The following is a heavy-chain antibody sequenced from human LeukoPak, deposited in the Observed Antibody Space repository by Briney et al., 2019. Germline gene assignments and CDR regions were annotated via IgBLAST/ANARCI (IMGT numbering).Heavy chain of an antibody. Sequence: SETLSLTCAVYGGSFSAYYWNWIRQPPGKGLEWIGSIYYSGSTYYNPSLKSRVTISVDTSKNQFSLKLSSVTAADTAVYYCARATIVGATDLPYFDYWGQGTLVTVSS. CDR3: ARATIVGATDLPYFDY. CDR1: GGSFSAYY. CDR2: IYYSGST. V-gene: IGHV4-34*01. J-gene: IGHJ4*02. D-gene: IGHD1-26*01.